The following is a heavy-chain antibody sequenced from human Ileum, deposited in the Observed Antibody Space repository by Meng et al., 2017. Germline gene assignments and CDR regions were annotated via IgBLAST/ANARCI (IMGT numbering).Heavy chain of an antibody. V-gene: IGHV4-4*02. J-gene: IGHJ2*01. CDR2: VYHSGST. CDR3: ARADYVRYFDL. D-gene: IGHD3-10*02. Sequence: QGQLQGSGPGLVKPSGTLSLTCAVSGGSIESNNWWTWIRQPPGQGLEWIGEVYHSGSTHYNPSLQSRVTISIDNSKNRFSLSLNSVTAADTAIYYCARADYVRYFDLWGRGTLVTVSS. CDR1: GGSIESNNW.